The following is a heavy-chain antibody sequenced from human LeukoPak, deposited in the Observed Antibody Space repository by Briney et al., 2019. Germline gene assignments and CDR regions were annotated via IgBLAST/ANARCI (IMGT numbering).Heavy chain of an antibody. CDR2: IWSDERNK. J-gene: IGHJ4*02. V-gene: IGHV3-33*01. D-gene: IGHD4-23*01. CDR1: GFTFSNYG. Sequence: GGSLRPSCAASGFTFSNYGMHWVRQAPGKGLEWVALIWSDERNKYYADSVKGQFTISRDNSNNTLYLQMNSLRAEDTAVYYCARDYGGDAGLDYWGQGTLVTVSS. CDR3: ARDYGGDAGLDY.